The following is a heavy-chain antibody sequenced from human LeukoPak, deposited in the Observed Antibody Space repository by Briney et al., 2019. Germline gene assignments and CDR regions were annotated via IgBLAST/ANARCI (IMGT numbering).Heavy chain of an antibody. CDR1: GYTFTDYH. D-gene: IGHD2-8*01. J-gene: IGHJ4*02. CDR3: ATLMAHLDY. V-gene: IGHV1-2*02. Sequence: ASVTVSCKACGYTFTDYHMHWVRQPPGQGLEWMGWINPNSGDTNNSQKFQGRVTMTRDTNISTANMELSRLRYDDTAVFYCATLMAHLDYWGQGTLVTVSS. CDR2: INPNSGDT.